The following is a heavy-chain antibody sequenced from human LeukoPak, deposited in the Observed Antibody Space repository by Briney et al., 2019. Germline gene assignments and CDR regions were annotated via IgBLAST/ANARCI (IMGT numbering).Heavy chain of an antibody. J-gene: IGHJ5*02. CDR1: GFTFSSYW. D-gene: IGHD5-18*01. CDR3: ARVDTAMAPFS. V-gene: IGHV3-74*01. CDR2: INSDGSST. Sequence: GGSLRLSCAASGFTFSSYWMHWVGQAPGKGLVWVSRINSDGSSTSYADSVKGRFTISRDNAKNTLYLQMNSLRAEDTAVYYCARVDTAMAPFSWGQGTLVTVSS.